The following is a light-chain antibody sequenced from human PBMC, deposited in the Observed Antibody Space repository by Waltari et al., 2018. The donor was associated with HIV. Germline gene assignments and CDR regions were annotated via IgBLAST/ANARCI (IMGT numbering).Light chain of an antibody. J-gene: IGLJ2*01. Sequence: SYVLAQPPSVSVAPGKTARITCEGDDIGSKNVHWYQQRPGQAPVVVIYYVNVRPSRCPERFSGCKSGKTATLTISRVEAGDEADFYCQVWDSNSDQVVFGGGTKLTVL. CDR1: DIGSKN. CDR3: QVWDSNSDQVV. V-gene: IGLV3-21*04. CDR2: YVN.